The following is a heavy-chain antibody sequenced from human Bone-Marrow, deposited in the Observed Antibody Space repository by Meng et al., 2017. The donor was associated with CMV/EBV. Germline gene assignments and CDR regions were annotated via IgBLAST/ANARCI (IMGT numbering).Heavy chain of an antibody. CDR3: ARDSYYYGSGEGYYYYYGMDV. Sequence: GESLKISCAASGFTFSSYWMHWGRRAPGKGLVWVSRINSDGSSTSYADSVKGRFTISRDNAKNTLYLQMNSLRAEDTAVYYCARDSYYYGSGEGYYYYYGMDVWGQGTTVTVSS. D-gene: IGHD3-10*01. J-gene: IGHJ6*02. CDR1: GFTFSSYW. V-gene: IGHV3-74*01. CDR2: INSDGSST.